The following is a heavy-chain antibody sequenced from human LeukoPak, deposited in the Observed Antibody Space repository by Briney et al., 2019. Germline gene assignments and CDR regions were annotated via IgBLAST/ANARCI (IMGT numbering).Heavy chain of an antibody. CDR1: VYTFPTYG. Sequence: ASVKASCKASVYTFPTYGISCGPQAPGQRGKGMGYISVPNGNTNYAQKLQGRVTMTTDTSTSTAYMELRSLTSDDTAVYYCARDPPGGWQGFDYWGQGTLVTVSS. V-gene: IGHV1-18*01. D-gene: IGHD5-24*01. CDR2: ISVPNGNT. J-gene: IGHJ4*02. CDR3: ARDPPGGWQGFDY.